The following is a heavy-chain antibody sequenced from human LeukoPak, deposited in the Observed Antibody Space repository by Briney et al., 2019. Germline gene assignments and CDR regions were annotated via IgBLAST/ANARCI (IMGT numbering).Heavy chain of an antibody. Sequence: PGGSLRLSCAASGFTFSSNWMSWVRQAPGKGLEWVANIKQDGSEKYYVDSVKGRFTISRDNTENSLYLQMNSLRAEDTAVYYCARDRYYDSGGFVGLYFDYWGQGTLVTVSS. V-gene: IGHV3-7*01. J-gene: IGHJ4*02. D-gene: IGHD3-22*01. CDR3: ARDRYYDSGGFVGLYFDY. CDR1: GFTFSSNW. CDR2: IKQDGSEK.